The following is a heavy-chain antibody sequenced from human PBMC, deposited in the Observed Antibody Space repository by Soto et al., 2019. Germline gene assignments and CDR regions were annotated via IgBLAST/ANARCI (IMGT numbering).Heavy chain of an antibody. Sequence: EVQLVESGGGLVKPGGSLRLSCAASGFTFSSYSMNWVRQAPGKGLEWVSSISSSSSYIYYADSLKGRFTISRDNAKNSLYLQLTSLRAEDTAVYYCARGLHCSGGSCVFDYWGQGTLVTVSS. CDR1: GFTFSSYS. CDR2: ISSSSSYI. CDR3: ARGLHCSGGSCVFDY. V-gene: IGHV3-21*01. J-gene: IGHJ4*02. D-gene: IGHD2-15*01.